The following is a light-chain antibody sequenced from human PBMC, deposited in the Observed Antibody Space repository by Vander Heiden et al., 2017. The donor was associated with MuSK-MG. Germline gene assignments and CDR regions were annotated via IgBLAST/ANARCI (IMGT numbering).Light chain of an antibody. Sequence: DIQMTQSPSSLSASVGDRVTITCRASQSISSYLNWYQQKPGKAPKLLIYAASSLQSAVPSRFSGSGSGTDFTLTISRLQPEDFATYYCQQSDSTPWTFGQGTKVEIK. CDR1: QSISSY. J-gene: IGKJ1*01. CDR3: QQSDSTPWT. CDR2: AAS. V-gene: IGKV1-39*01.